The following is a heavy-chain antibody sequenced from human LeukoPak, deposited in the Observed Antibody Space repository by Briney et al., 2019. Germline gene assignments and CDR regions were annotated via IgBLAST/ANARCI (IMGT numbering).Heavy chain of an antibody. V-gene: IGHV4-31*03. CDR3: ARDLLLRPEMRYFDL. CDR2: IYYSGST. J-gene: IGHJ2*01. D-gene: IGHD2-15*01. Sequence: PSETLSLTCTVSGGSLSSGGYYWSWLRQHPGTGLEWIGYIYYSGSTYYNPSLKSRVTISVDTSKSQFSLKLSSVTAADTAVYYCARDLLLRPEMRYFDLWGRGTLVTVSS. CDR1: GGSLSSGGYY.